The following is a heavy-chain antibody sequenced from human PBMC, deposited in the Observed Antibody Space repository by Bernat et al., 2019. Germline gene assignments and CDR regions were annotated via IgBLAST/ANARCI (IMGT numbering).Heavy chain of an antibody. V-gene: IGHV4-39*01. Sequence: QLQLQESGPGLVKPPETLSLTCTVSGGSISTTSHYWGWIRQPPGKGLEWIGSINYSGSTYYNPSLKSRVSMSVDTSKNQFSLWLFSVTAADTAVYYCAGQYDFWSAYGWFDPWGQGTMVTVSS. J-gene: IGHJ5*02. D-gene: IGHD3-3*01. CDR1: GGSISTTSHY. CDR3: AGQYDFWSAYGWFDP. CDR2: INYSGST.